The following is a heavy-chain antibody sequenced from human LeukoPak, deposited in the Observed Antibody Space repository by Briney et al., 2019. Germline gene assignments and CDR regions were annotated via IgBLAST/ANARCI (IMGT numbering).Heavy chain of an antibody. V-gene: IGHV1-18*01. CDR1: GYTFTRYG. J-gene: IGHJ3*02. Sequence: GASVKVSCKASGYTFTRYGISGVRQAPGQGREWMGWINPNNGNTNYVQKLQGRVTMTTNTSTSTAYMELRSLRSDDTAVYYCARVGYDSSGRHRYAFDIWGQGTMVTVSS. CDR2: INPNNGNT. CDR3: ARVGYDSSGRHRYAFDI. D-gene: IGHD3-22*01.